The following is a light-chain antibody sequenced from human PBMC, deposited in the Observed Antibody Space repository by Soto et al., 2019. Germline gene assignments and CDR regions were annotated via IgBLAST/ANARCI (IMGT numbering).Light chain of an antibody. CDR1: QTISRN. CDR3: QQSYSIPYT. CDR2: VVS. V-gene: IGKV1-39*01. Sequence: DIQLTQSPSSLSASVGDRVTITCRASQTISRNLNWYQQKPGEAPRLLMYVVSTLQGGVPSRFSGNESGTDYTLTISSVQPDDFATYYCQQSYSIPYTFGQGTKLEIK. J-gene: IGKJ2*01.